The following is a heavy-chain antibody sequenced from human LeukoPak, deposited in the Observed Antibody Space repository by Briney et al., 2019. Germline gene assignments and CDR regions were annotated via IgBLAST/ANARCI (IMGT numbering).Heavy chain of an antibody. V-gene: IGHV3-23*01. CDR2: ISGSGGTT. D-gene: IGHD3-22*01. J-gene: IGHJ4*02. Sequence: PGGSLRLSCVASGFTFSSYALSWVRQAPGKGLEWVSVISGSGGTTHYADSVKGRFTISRDNSKNTLYLQMNSLRAEDTAVYYCARDYHDSSGSYGVDYWGQGTLVTVSS. CDR3: ARDYHDSSGSYGVDY. CDR1: GFTFSSYA.